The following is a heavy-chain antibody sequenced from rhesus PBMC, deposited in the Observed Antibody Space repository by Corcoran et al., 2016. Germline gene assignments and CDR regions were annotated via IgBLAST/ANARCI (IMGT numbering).Heavy chain of an antibody. V-gene: IGHV3-54*02. CDR1: GFTFSTYG. Sequence: EVQLVESGGGLVQPGGSLRLSCAAAGFTFSTYGTHGVRQAPGKGLVWVALIAFDGSKKYYAGSAKDRFSISRDNSKNMVYLQMNNLKLEDTAVYYCVRGFYGLDSWGQGVVVTVSS. CDR3: VRGFYGLDS. CDR2: IAFDGSKK. J-gene: IGHJ6*01.